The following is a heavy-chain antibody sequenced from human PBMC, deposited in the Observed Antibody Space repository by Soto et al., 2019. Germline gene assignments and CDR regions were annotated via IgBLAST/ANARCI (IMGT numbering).Heavy chain of an antibody. CDR3: ARHEIVVVAATPYYYYYYMDV. CDR1: GYSFTSYW. D-gene: IGHD2-15*01. V-gene: IGHV5-51*01. CDR2: IYPGDSDT. Sequence: PGESLKISCKGSGYSFTSYWIGWVRQMPGKGLEWMGIIYPGDSDTRYSPSFQGQVTISADKSISTAYLQWSSLKASDTAMYYCARHEIVVVAATPYYYYYYMDVWGKGTTVTVSS. J-gene: IGHJ6*03.